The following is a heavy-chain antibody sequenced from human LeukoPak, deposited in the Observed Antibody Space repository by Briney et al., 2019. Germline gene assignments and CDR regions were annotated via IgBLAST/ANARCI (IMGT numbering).Heavy chain of an antibody. V-gene: IGHV1-2*02. CDR3: ARDETDYYGSGNNWFDP. Sequence: ASVKVSCEASGYTFTGYYMHWVRQAPGQGLEWMGWINPNSGGTNYAQKFQGRVTMTRDTSISTAYMELSRLRSDDTAVYYCARDETDYYGSGNNWFDPWGQGTLVTVSS. CDR1: GYTFTGYY. J-gene: IGHJ5*02. D-gene: IGHD3-10*01. CDR2: INPNSGGT.